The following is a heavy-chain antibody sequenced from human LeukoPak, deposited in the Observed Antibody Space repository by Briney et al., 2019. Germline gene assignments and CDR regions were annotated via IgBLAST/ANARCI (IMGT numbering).Heavy chain of an antibody. CDR1: GYSISSGYY. V-gene: IGHV4-38-2*02. J-gene: IGHJ4*02. Sequence: PSETLSLTCTVSGYSISSGYYWGWIRQPPGKGLEWIGSIYHSGSTYYNPSLKSRITISVDTSKNQFSLKLSSVTAADTAMYYCARDRIQPTQNFDYWGQGTLVTVSS. CDR2: IYHSGST. D-gene: IGHD5-18*01. CDR3: ARDRIQPTQNFDY.